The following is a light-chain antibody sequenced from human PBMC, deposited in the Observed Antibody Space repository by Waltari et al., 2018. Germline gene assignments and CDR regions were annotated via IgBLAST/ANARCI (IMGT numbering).Light chain of an antibody. Sequence: GDRVTITCRASQSVSYYLNWYQQKAGQAPKLLIYVASSLETGVPSRFSGSGSGTDFTLTISNLQPEDFATYLCQQTYNAPLTFGGGTKVEIK. J-gene: IGKJ4*01. V-gene: IGKV1-39*01. CDR1: QSVSYY. CDR3: QQTYNAPLT. CDR2: VAS.